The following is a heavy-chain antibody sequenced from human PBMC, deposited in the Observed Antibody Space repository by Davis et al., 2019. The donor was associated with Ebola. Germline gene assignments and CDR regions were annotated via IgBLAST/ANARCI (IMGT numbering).Heavy chain of an antibody. CDR2: INHSGST. V-gene: IGHV4-34*01. D-gene: IGHD1-26*01. J-gene: IGHJ5*02. CDR3: ARGIGSYSGWFDP. CDR1: GGSFSGYY. Sequence: SETLSLTCAVYGGSFSGYYWSWIRQPPGKGLEWIGEINHSGSTNYNPSLKSRVTISVDTSKNQFSLKLSSVTAADTAVYYCARGIGSYSGWFDPWGQGTLVTVSP.